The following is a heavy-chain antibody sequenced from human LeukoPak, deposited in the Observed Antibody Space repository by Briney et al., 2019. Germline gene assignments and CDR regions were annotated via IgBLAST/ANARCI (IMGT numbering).Heavy chain of an antibody. CDR3: ARRGSGLNWFDP. Sequence: KASETLSLTCTVSGGSISSYYWSWIRQPPGKGLEWIGYIYYSGSTNYNPSLKSRVTMSIDTSKNQFSLRLSSVTAADTAVYYCARRGSGLNWFDPWGQGTLVTVSS. J-gene: IGHJ5*02. D-gene: IGHD3-16*01. CDR2: IYYSGST. V-gene: IGHV4-59*12. CDR1: GGSISSYY.